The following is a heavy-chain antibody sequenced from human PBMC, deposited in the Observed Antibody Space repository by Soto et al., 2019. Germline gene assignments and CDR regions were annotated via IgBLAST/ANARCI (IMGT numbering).Heavy chain of an antibody. CDR2: ISYDGSNK. CDR1: GFTFSSYA. Sequence: QVQLVESGGGVVQPGRSLRLSCAASGFTFSSYAMHWVRQAPGKGLEWVAVISYDGSNKYYADSVKGRFTISRDNSKNTLNLQMNSLRAEETAVYYWARDYYRFNSGYGFSMDVWGQGTTVTVSS. CDR3: ARDYYRFNSGYGFSMDV. D-gene: IGHD5-12*01. V-gene: IGHV3-30-3*01. J-gene: IGHJ6*02.